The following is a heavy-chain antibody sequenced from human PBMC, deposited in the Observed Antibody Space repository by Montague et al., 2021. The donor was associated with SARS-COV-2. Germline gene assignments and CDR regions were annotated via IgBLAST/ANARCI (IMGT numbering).Heavy chain of an antibody. CDR2: IYYSGXT. Sequence: SETLSLTCTVSGGSISSSSYYWGWIRQPPGKGLEWIGYIYYSGXTXYXXXXKXRVTISVDTSKNQFSLKLSSVTAADTAVYYCARDSRTDFDWLFPDSGSYYYYMDVWGKGTTVTVSS. CDR1: GGSISSSSYY. V-gene: IGHV4-61*01. J-gene: IGHJ6*03. CDR3: ARDSRTDFDWLFPDSGSYYYYMDV. D-gene: IGHD3-9*01.